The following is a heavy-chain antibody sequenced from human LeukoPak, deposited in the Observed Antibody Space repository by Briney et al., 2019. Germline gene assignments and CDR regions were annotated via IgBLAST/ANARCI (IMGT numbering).Heavy chain of an antibody. J-gene: IGHJ4*02. CDR1: GFTFSSYG. CDR2: ISGSGGST. Sequence: TGGSLRLSCAASGFTFSSYGMSWVRQAPGKGLEWVSAISGSGGSTYYADSVKGRFTISRDNSKNTLYLQMNSLRAEDTAVYYCAKGGARGVIRFGYWGQGTLVTVSS. D-gene: IGHD3-10*01. V-gene: IGHV3-23*01. CDR3: AKGGARGVIRFGY.